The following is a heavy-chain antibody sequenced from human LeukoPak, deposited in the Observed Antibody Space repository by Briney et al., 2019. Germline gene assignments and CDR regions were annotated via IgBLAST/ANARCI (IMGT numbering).Heavy chain of an antibody. J-gene: IGHJ4*02. CDR1: GGSISSYY. CDR2: IYYRGSS. V-gene: IGHV4-59*01. CDR3: ARDHPNWGLRD. D-gene: IGHD7-27*01. Sequence: SETLSLTCTVSGGSISSYYWSWIRQPPGKGLEWIGYIYYRGSSNYNPSLKSRVTISVDTSKNQFSLKLSSVTAADTAVYYRARDHPNWGLRDWGQGTLVTDSS.